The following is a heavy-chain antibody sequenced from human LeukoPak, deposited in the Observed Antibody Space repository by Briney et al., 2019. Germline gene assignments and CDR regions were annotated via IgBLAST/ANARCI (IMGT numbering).Heavy chain of an antibody. CDR1: GGSISSYY. CDR3: AREGMMGGGIYFDY. J-gene: IGHJ4*02. D-gene: IGHD3-16*01. V-gene: IGHV4-59*01. CDR2: IYYSGST. Sequence: KPSETLSLTCTVSGGSISSYYWSWIRQPPGKGLEWIGYIYYSGSTNYNPSLKSRVTISVDTSKNQFSLKLSSVTAADTAVYYCAREGMMGGGIYFDYWGQGTLVTVSS.